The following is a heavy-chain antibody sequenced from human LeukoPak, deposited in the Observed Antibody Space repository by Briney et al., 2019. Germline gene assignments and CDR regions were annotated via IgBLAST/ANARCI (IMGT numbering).Heavy chain of an antibody. CDR1: GITLSNYG. Sequence: GGSLRLSCAVSGITLSNYGMSWVRQAPGKGLEWVAGISGSGGRTTYADSVKGPFTISRDNPKNTLYLQMNSLRAEDTAVYFCAKRGVVIRVILVGFHKEAYYFDSWGQGALVTVSS. J-gene: IGHJ4*02. CDR3: AKRGVVIRVILVGFHKEAYYFDS. CDR2: ISGSGGRT. V-gene: IGHV3-23*01. D-gene: IGHD3-22*01.